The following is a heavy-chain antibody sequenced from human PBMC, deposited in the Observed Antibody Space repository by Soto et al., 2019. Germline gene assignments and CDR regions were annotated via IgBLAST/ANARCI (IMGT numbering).Heavy chain of an antibody. J-gene: IGHJ4*02. CDR1: VGSISSNY. CDR2: IYYSGST. D-gene: IGHD3-10*01. CDR3: ARDLWSPGKGWLHFDY. V-gene: IGHV4-59*01. Sequence: SEALCLTCTVSVGSISSNYWGWSRQPPGKGLEWIVYIYYSGSTNYNPSLKSGVTISVDTSKNQFSLKLSSVTAADTDLYYCARDLWSPGKGWLHFDYWGQGILVTVYS.